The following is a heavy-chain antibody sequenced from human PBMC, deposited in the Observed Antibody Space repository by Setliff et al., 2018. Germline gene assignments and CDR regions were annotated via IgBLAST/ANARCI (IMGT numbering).Heavy chain of an antibody. J-gene: IGHJ6*02. Sequence: PSETLSLTCTVSGGSISSSSYYWGWIRQPPGKGLEWIGIIYYSGSTYYNPSLKSRVTISVDTSKNQFSLKLSSVTAADTAVYYCARQQQLVIGSTAYYYYCMDVWGQGTTVTVSS. CDR2: IYYSGST. CDR1: GGSISSSSYY. V-gene: IGHV4-39*07. D-gene: IGHD6-13*01. CDR3: ARQQQLVIGSTAYYYYCMDV.